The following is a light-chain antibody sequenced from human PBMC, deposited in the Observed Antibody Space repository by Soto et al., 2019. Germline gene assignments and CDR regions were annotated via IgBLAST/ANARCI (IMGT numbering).Light chain of an antibody. CDR1: SSDVGGYNA. Sequence: QSALTQPASVSGSPGQSITISCTGTSSDVGGYNAVSWYRQHPGRAPKLMIYDVSNRPSGISNRFSGSKSGSTASLTISGLQAEDDADYYCSSYTRSGVYVFGAGTKLTVL. CDR2: DVS. J-gene: IGLJ1*01. V-gene: IGLV2-14*01. CDR3: SSYTRSGVYV.